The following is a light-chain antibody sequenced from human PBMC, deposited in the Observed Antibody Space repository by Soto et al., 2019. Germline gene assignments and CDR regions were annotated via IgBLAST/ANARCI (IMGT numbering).Light chain of an antibody. J-gene: IGLJ1*01. V-gene: IGLV2-23*02. CDR1: SSDVGSYNL. CDR2: EVS. Sequence: QSVLTQPASVSGSPGQSITISCTGTSSDVGSYNLVSWYQHHPGKAPKLMIYEVSKRPSGVSNRFSGSKSGNTASLTISGLQAEDVADYYCCSYAGSSTFPYVFGTGTKVTVL. CDR3: CSYAGSSTFPYV.